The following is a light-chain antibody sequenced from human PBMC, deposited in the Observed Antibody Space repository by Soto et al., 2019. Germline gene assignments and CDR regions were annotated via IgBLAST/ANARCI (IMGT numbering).Light chain of an antibody. CDR3: CSYTGSSTS. CDR2: EGN. Sequence: QSALTQPASVSGSPGQSITMSCAGASSDVGSYNLVSWYQQYPGKAPKLIIYEGNKRPSGVSNRFSGSGSGNTASLTTSGLQAEDAADYYCCSYTGSSTSFGGGTKLTV. J-gene: IGLJ3*02. CDR1: SSDVGSYNL. V-gene: IGLV2-23*01.